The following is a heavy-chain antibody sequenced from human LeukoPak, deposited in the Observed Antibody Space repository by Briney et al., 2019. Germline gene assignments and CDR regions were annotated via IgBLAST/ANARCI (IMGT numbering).Heavy chain of an antibody. CDR1: GGSISSYY. CDR3: ARSEDILTGYCFDY. CDR2: IYYSGGT. Sequence: PSETLSLTCTVSGGSISSYYWSWIRQPPGKGLEWIGYIYYSGGTNYNPSLKSRVTISVDTSKNQFSLKLSSVTAADTAVYYCARSEDILTGYCFDYWGQGTLVTVSS. D-gene: IGHD3-9*01. J-gene: IGHJ4*02. V-gene: IGHV4-59*01.